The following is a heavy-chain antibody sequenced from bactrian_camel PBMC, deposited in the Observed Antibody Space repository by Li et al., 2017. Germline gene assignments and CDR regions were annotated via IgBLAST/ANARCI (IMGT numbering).Heavy chain of an antibody. V-gene: IGHV3S53*01. CDR2: WMKDGAT. D-gene: IGHD4*01. CDR3: AAGRCDITTTSGGY. Sequence: VQLVESGGGSVQAGGSLGLSCVASGDRDTINTMAWLRQAPGKEREAVARWMKDGATAYADSVKGRFTISRDNAKNTVYLQMNNLKPEDTAMYYCAAGRCDITTTSGGYWGQGTQVTVS. CDR1: GDRDTINT. J-gene: IGHJ4*01.